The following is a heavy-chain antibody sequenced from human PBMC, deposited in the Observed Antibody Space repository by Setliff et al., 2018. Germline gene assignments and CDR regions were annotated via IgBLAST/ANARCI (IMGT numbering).Heavy chain of an antibody. J-gene: IGHJ3*01. V-gene: IGHV4-34*12. CDR2: LLDGGSA. D-gene: IGHD3-22*01. Sequence: SETLSLTCAVYGDSSSDYYWSWIRQPPGKGLEWIGSLLDGGSAYYSPSLKSRASISLDASKNQFALKLTSATAADTAVYYCARDPHYDPTYSLPGHAFDFWGQGIMVTVSS. CDR3: ARDPHYDPTYSLPGHAFDF. CDR1: GDSSSDYY.